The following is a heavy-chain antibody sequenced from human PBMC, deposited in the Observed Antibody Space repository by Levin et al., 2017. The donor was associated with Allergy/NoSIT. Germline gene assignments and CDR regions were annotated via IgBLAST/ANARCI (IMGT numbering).Heavy chain of an antibody. J-gene: IGHJ4*02. Sequence: SETLSLTCTVSRGSVSSGSNYWTWIRQPPGKGLEWVVYVYYSGSTNYNPSLKSRVTISVDTSKNQFSLKLNSVTAADTAVYYCATGRDNWNYVSSWGQGTLVTVSS. CDR1: RGSVSSGSNY. CDR2: VYYSGST. D-gene: IGHD1-7*01. CDR3: ATGRDNWNYVSS. V-gene: IGHV4-61*01.